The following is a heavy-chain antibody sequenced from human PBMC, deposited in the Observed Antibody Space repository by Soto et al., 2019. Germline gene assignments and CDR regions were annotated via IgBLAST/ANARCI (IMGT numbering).Heavy chain of an antibody. Sequence: TSETLSLTCSFSGDPVTSHYLTWIRQSPEKGLEWIGYMHYTGFSHYNPSLKSRLTISVDTSKNQFSLQLSSVTAADTAVYYCARGHYGDYKSAFDIWGQGTMVTVSS. J-gene: IGHJ3*02. V-gene: IGHV4-59*02. CDR3: ARGHYGDYKSAFDI. CDR1: GDPVTSHY. CDR2: MHYTGFS. D-gene: IGHD4-17*01.